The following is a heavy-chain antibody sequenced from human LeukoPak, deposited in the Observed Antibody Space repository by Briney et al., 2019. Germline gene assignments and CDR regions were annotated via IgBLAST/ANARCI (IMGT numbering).Heavy chain of an antibody. D-gene: IGHD5-24*01. CDR2: ISSSSSYI. Sequence: PGGSLRLSCAASGFTFSSYSMNWVRQAPGKGLEWVSSISSSSSYIYYADSVKGRFTISRDNAKNSLYLQMNSLRAEDTAVYYCARDKSEMATILDYWGQGTLATVSS. V-gene: IGHV3-21*01. CDR3: ARDKSEMATILDY. CDR1: GFTFSSYS. J-gene: IGHJ4*02.